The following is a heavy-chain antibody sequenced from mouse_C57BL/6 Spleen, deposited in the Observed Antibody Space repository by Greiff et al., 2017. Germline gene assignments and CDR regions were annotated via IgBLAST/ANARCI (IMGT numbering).Heavy chain of an antibody. CDR3: ARRLREAMDY. Sequence: EVQLQQSGPVLVKPGASVKMSCKASGYTFTDYYMNWVKQSHGKSLEWIGVINPYNGGTSYNQKFKGKATLTVDKSSSTAYMELNSLTSEDSAVYYCARRLREAMDYWCQGTSVTVSS. CDR2: INPYNGGT. CDR1: GYTFTDYY. V-gene: IGHV1-19*01. J-gene: IGHJ4*01. D-gene: IGHD1-2*01.